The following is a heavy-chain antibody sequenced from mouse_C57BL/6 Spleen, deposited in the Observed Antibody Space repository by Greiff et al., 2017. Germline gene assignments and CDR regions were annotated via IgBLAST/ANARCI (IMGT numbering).Heavy chain of an antibody. Sequence: QVQLQQSGAELVRPGASVTLSCKASGYTFTDYEMHWVKQTPVHGLEWIGAIDPETGGTAYNQKFKGKAILTADKSSSTAYMELRSLTSEDSAVYYCPRDGPAWFAYWGQGTLVTVSA. CDR2: IDPETGGT. D-gene: IGHD2-3*01. V-gene: IGHV1-15*01. J-gene: IGHJ3*01. CDR3: PRDGPAWFAY. CDR1: GYTFTDYE.